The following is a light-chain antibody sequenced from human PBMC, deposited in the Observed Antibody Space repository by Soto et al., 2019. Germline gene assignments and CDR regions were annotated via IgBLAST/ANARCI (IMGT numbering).Light chain of an antibody. CDR2: DVT. Sequence: QSALTQPRSVSGSPGQSVTISCTGTISDVAGYNYVSWYQHHPGKAPKLLISDVTKRPSWVPDRFSGSKSGSTASLTISEFQAEDEADYYCSSYAGSNNLVFGGGTKLTVL. CDR1: ISDVAGYNY. V-gene: IGLV2-11*01. J-gene: IGLJ2*01. CDR3: SSYAGSNNLV.